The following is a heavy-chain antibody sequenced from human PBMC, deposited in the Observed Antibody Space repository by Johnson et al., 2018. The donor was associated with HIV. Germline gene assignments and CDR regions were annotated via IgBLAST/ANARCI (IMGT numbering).Heavy chain of an antibody. Sequence: VQLVESGGGLVQPGGSLRLSCAASGFTFSSYDMHWVRQATGKGLEWVSAIGTAGDTYYPGSVKGRFTISRDNAKNSLYLQMNSLRADDTAVYYCARVVVWIVVAHAFDIWGQGTMVTVSS. CDR2: IGTAGDT. CDR1: GFTFSSYD. CDR3: ARVVVWIVVAHAFDI. D-gene: IGHD3-22*01. V-gene: IGHV3-13*01. J-gene: IGHJ3*02.